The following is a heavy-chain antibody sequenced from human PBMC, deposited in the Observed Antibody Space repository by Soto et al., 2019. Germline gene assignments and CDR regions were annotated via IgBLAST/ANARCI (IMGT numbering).Heavy chain of an antibody. J-gene: IGHJ6*02. Sequence: SETLSLTCTVSGGSISSYYWSWIRQPPGKGLEWIGYIYYSGSTNYNPSLKSRVTISVDTSKNQFSLKLSSVTAADTAVYYCARITTVVTPGYYYYGMDVWGQGTTVTVSS. D-gene: IGHD4-17*01. CDR1: GGSISSYY. V-gene: IGHV4-59*01. CDR3: ARITTVVTPGYYYYGMDV. CDR2: IYYSGST.